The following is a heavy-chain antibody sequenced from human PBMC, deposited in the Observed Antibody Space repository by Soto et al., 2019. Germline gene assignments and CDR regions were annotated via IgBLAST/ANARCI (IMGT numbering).Heavy chain of an antibody. V-gene: IGHV1-69*08. J-gene: IGHJ4*02. CDR1: GGTFSSYT. D-gene: IGHD4-17*01. CDR2: IIPILGIA. CDR3: ARDYHYGDYGGY. Sequence: QVQLVQSGAEVKKPGSSVKVSCKASGGTFSSYTISWVRQAPGQGLEWMGRIIPILGIANYAQKFQGRVTITADKSTSTAYMELSSLSSEDTAVYYCARDYHYGDYGGYWGQGTLVTVSS.